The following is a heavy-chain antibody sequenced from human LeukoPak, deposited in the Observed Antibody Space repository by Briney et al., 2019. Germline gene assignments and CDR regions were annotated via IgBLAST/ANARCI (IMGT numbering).Heavy chain of an antibody. CDR3: ARAEDQGRYFDWLPGFAS. CDR1: GGTFSSYV. D-gene: IGHD3-9*01. CDR2: ILPIFGTA. Sequence: ASVKVSCKASGGTFSSYVISWVRQAPGQGLEWMGGILPIFGTAIYAQKFQGRVTVTADEPTSTAYMELSSLRSEDTAVYYCARAEDQGRYFDWLPGFASWGQGTLVTVSS. V-gene: IGHV1-69*13. J-gene: IGHJ5*01.